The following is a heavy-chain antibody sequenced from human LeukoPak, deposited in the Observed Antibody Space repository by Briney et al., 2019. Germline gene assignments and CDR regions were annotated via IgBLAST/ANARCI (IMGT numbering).Heavy chain of an antibody. D-gene: IGHD1-26*01. V-gene: IGHV1-46*01. CDR1: GYTFTSYY. CDR2: INPSGGST. J-gene: IGHJ4*02. CDR3: ARVLVRGSYYHPYFDY. Sequence: ASVNVSCKASGYTFTSYYMHWVRQAPGQGLEWMGIINPSGGSTSYAQKFQGRVTMTRDTSTSTVYMELSSLRSEDTAVYYCARVLVRGSYYHPYFDYWGQGTLVTVSS.